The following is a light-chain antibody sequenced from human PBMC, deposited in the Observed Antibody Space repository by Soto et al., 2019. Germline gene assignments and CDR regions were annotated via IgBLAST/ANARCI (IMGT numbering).Light chain of an antibody. V-gene: IGKV3-20*01. CDR1: QSVSSSY. J-gene: IGKJ1*01. Sequence: EIVLTQSPGTLSLSPGERATLSCRASQSVSSSYLAWYQQKPGQAPRLLIYGASSRATGIPDRFSGSGSGTDFTLTISRLEPEDFAVCYCQQYGSPPPTFGQGTKVEIK. CDR3: QQYGSPPPT. CDR2: GAS.